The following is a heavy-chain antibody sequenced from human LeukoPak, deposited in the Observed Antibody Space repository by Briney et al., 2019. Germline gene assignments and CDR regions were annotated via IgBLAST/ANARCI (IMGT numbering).Heavy chain of an antibody. CDR3: ARGAYDSSGYYYPYYYMDV. J-gene: IGHJ6*03. D-gene: IGHD3-22*01. CDR1: GGAIISSGFY. V-gene: IGHV4-39*07. CDR2: INHSGST. Sequence: SETLSLTCSVSGGAIISSGFYWSWIRQPPGKGLEWIGEINHSGSTNYNPSLKSRVTISVDTSKNQFSLKLSSVTAADTAVYYCARGAYDSSGYYYPYYYMDVWGKGTTVTVSS.